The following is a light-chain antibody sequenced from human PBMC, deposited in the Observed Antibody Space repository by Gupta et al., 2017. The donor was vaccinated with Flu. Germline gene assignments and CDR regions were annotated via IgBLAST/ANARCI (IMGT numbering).Light chain of an antibody. CDR3: KQGRNWPWA. J-gene: IGKJ1*01. V-gene: IGKV2-30*01. Sequence: WCVQNRAKPICILIEHASHRDSGVPDRFSGSGSGTDFTLKISSVEAEDFGVYYCKQGRNWPWAFGQGTQVEIK. CDR2: HAS.